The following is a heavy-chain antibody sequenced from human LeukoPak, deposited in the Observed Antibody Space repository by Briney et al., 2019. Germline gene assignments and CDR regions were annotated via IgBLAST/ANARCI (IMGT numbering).Heavy chain of an antibody. CDR2: IPYDGSNK. J-gene: IGHJ4*02. V-gene: IGHV3-30*18. D-gene: IGHD3-22*01. CDR1: EFTFSSYG. CDR3: AKWAGVYDYDSSGYLSGFDY. Sequence: GRSLRLSCAASEFTFSSYGMHWVRQAPGKGLEWVAVIPYDGSNKHYADSVKGRFTISRDNSENTLYLQMNSLRAEDTAVYYCAKWAGVYDYDSSGYLSGFDYWGQGTLVTVSS.